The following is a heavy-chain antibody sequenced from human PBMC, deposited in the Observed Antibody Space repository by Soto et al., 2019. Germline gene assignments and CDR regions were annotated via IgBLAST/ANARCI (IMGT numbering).Heavy chain of an antibody. CDR1: GGTFRRDA. CDR3: ARDYTK. V-gene: IGHV1-69*01. CDR2: ILPMFSTG. Sequence: QVQLVQSGAEVKKPGSSVKVSCKAAGGTFRRDAFSWVRQAPGQGLEWMGGILPMFSTGNYAQRFQDRVTITADESTSTVYMELRSLRTEDTAMYYCARDYTKWGQGTLVTVSS. J-gene: IGHJ4*02.